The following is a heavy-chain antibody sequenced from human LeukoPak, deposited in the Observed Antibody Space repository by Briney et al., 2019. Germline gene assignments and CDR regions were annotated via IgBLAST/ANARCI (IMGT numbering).Heavy chain of an antibody. CDR3: AREDYNFL. J-gene: IGHJ4*02. CDR1: GGSISSGSYY. D-gene: IGHD3-3*01. CDR2: IYTSGST. V-gene: IGHV4-61*02. Sequence: PSETLSLTCTVSGGSISSGSYYWSWIRQPAGKGLEWIGRIYTSGSTNYNPSLKSRVTISVDTSKNQSSLKLNSVTAADTAVYYCAREDYNFLWGQGTLVTVSS.